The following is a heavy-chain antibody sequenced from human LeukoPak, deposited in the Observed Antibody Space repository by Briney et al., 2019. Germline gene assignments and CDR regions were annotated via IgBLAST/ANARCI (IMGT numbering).Heavy chain of an antibody. D-gene: IGHD3-10*01. CDR1: GGSFSGYY. J-gene: IGHJ4*02. CDR2: INHSGST. V-gene: IGHV4-34*01. Sequence: PSETLSLTCAVYGGSFSGYYWSWIRQPPGKGLKWIGEINHSGSTNYNPSLKSRVTISVDTSKNQFSLKLSSVTAADTAVYYCARGPPTYYGSGSYYYYWGQGTLVTVSS. CDR3: ARGPPTYYGSGSYYYY.